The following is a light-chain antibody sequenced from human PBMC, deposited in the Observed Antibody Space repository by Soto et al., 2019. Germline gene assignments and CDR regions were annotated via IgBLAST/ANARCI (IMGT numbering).Light chain of an antibody. V-gene: IGKV1-6*01. CDR2: AAS. CDR3: LQDYNYPIT. CDR1: QGIRND. J-gene: IGKJ5*01. Sequence: IHITHSPSARSSSLGDRVPITCRASQGIRNDLGWYQQKPGKAPKLLTYAASSLQSGVPSRFSGSGSGTDFTLTISSLQPEDFATYYCLQDYNYPITFGQGTRLEMK.